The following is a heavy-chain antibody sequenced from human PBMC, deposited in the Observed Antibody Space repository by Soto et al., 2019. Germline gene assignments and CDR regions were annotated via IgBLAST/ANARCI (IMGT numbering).Heavy chain of an antibody. V-gene: IGHV1-69*12. CDR1: GGTFGNSA. Sequence: QVQLVQSGAEVKKPGSSVTVSCKASGGTFGNSAISWVRQAPGQGLEWMGGIIPIFPTPDYAQKFQGRVTISADESTATVCMALTSLRAEATAVYFCSRANDRHRLGGNYYYGMDVWGQGTKVTVSS. CDR3: SRANDRHRLGGNYYYGMDV. J-gene: IGHJ6*02. CDR2: IIPIFPTP. D-gene: IGHD2-8*01.